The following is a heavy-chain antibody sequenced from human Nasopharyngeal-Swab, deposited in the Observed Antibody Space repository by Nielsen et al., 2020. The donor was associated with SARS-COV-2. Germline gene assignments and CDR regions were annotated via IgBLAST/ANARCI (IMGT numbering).Heavy chain of an antibody. Sequence: GESLKISCAASGFTFDDYGMSWVRQAPGKGLEWVSGINWNGGSTGYADSVNGRFTISRDNAKNSLYLQMNSLRAEDTALYYCANGEYSSGWYPGAIWGQGTTVTVSS. D-gene: IGHD6-19*01. CDR3: ANGEYSSGWYPGAI. CDR1: GFTFDDYG. CDR2: INWNGGST. J-gene: IGHJ3*02. V-gene: IGHV3-20*04.